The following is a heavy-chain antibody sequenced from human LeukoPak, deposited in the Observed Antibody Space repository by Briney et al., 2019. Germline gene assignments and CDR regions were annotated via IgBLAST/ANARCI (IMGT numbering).Heavy chain of an antibody. D-gene: IGHD6-19*01. Sequence: ASVTVSCKASGYTFTGYYMHWVRQAPGQGLEWMGLINPSGGSTSYAQKFQGRVTMTRDTSTSTVYMELSSLRSEDTAVYYCARDGIAVAGTIVGVFDYWGQGTLVTVSS. V-gene: IGHV1-46*01. CDR2: INPSGGST. CDR1: GYTFTGYY. CDR3: ARDGIAVAGTIVGVFDY. J-gene: IGHJ4*02.